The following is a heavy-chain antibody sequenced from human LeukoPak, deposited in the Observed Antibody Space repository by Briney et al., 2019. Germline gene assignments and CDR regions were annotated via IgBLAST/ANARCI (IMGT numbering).Heavy chain of an antibody. Sequence: GESLKISCQGSGYIFTHYWIGWVRQMPGKGLEWMGIIDTRYSPSFQGQVLISADKSISTAYLHWGSLKASDTAMYFCARRRSSTSDAVDIWGQGTMVTVS. CDR2: IDT. J-gene: IGHJ3*02. V-gene: IGHV5-51*01. CDR1: GYIFTHYW. CDR3: ARRRSSTSDAVDI.